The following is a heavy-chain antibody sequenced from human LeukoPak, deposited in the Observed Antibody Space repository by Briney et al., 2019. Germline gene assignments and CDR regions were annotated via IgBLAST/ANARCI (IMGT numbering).Heavy chain of an antibody. V-gene: IGHV4-38-2*02. J-gene: IGHJ4*02. CDR3: ARGDTAMVFDY. CDR1: GYSFSSGYY. D-gene: IGHD5-18*01. Sequence: SETLSLTCTVSGYSFSSGYYWGWIRQPPGKGLEWIGSIYHSGSTYYNPSLKSRVTISVDTSKNQFSLRLSSVTAADTAVYYCARGDTAMVFDYWGQGTLVTVSS. CDR2: IYHSGST.